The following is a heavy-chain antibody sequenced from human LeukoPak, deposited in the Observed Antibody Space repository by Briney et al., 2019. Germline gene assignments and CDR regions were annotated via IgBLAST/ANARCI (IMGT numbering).Heavy chain of an antibody. CDR2: ISGSGGST. CDR1: GFTFSSYA. V-gene: IGHV3-23*01. D-gene: IGHD3-22*01. CDR3: AKDQGEYSSGYHFDY. J-gene: IGHJ4*02. Sequence: QAGGSLRLSCAASGFTFSSYAMSWVRQAPGKGLEWVSAISGSGGSTYYADSVKGRFTISRDNSKNTLYLQMNSLRAEDTAVYYCAKDQGEYSSGYHFDYWGQGTLVTVSS.